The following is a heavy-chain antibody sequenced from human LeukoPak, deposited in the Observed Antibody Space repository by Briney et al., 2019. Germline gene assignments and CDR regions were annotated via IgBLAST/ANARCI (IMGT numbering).Heavy chain of an antibody. CDR2: IYSGGNT. V-gene: IGHV3-66*01. CDR3: ARDVGFIVGATPGAFDI. Sequence: GGSLRLSCAASGFTVSSNYMSWVRQAPGKGLEWVSVIYSGGNTYYADSVKGRFTISRDNTKNTLYLQMNSLRADDTAVYYCARDVGFIVGATPGAFDIWGQGTMVTVSS. J-gene: IGHJ3*02. D-gene: IGHD1-26*01. CDR1: GFTVSSNY.